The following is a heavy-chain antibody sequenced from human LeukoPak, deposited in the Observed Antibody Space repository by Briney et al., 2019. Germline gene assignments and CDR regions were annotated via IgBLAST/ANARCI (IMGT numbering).Heavy chain of an antibody. J-gene: IGHJ5*02. CDR1: GGSINDYY. Sequence: SETLSLTCTVSGGSINDYYWTWIRQAPGKGLEWLGYISNSGTTDYNPSLKSRVTMSVDTSKNEFSLKVTSVTADDTAMYYCARVLRGAVTSNCFDPWGQGTLVTVSS. CDR3: ARVLRGAVTSNCFDP. CDR2: ISNSGTT. D-gene: IGHD4-17*01. V-gene: IGHV4-59*01.